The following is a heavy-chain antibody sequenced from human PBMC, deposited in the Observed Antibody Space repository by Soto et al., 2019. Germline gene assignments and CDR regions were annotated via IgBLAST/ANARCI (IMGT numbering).Heavy chain of an antibody. CDR1: GFTFSSYG. Sequence: PGGSLRLSCAASGFTFSSYGMHWVRQAPGKGLGWVAVIWYDGSNKYYADSVKGRFTISRDNSKNTLYLHMNSLRAEDTAVYYCARDGAKWSGYWTHYYYYYGMDVWGQGTTVTVSS. CDR2: IWYDGSNK. CDR3: ARDGAKWSGYWTHYYYYYGMDV. D-gene: IGHD3-3*01. V-gene: IGHV3-33*01. J-gene: IGHJ6*02.